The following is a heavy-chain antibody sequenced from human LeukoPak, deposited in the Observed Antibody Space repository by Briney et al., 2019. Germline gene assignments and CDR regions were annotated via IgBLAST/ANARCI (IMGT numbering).Heavy chain of an antibody. CDR1: GFTFSNYA. CDR2: VSGSGDNT. CDR3: AKGSSSSSGRPDC. J-gene: IGHJ4*02. Sequence: GGSLRLSCAASGFTFSNYAMTWVRQAPGKGLEWVSSVSGSGDNTDYADSVKGRFTISRDSSKNTLYLQLNSLRAEDTAVYYCAKGSSSSSGRPDCWGQGTLVTVSS. D-gene: IGHD6-6*01. V-gene: IGHV3-23*01.